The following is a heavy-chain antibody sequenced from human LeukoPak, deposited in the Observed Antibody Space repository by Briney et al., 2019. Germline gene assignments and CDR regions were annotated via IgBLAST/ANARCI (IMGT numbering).Heavy chain of an antibody. V-gene: IGHV3-53*01. CDR2: IYSGGST. CDR1: GFTVSGNY. Sequence: GGSLRLSCAASGFTVSGNYMSWVRQAPGKGLEWVSVIYSGGSTYYADSVKGRFTISRDNSKNTLYLQMNSLRAEDTAVYYCARHHGYYYDSSGYLRTWGQGTLVTVSS. D-gene: IGHD3-22*01. J-gene: IGHJ5*02. CDR3: ARHHGYYYDSSGYLRT.